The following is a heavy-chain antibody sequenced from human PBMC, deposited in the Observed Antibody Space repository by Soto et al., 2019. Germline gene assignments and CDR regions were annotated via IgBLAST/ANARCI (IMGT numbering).Heavy chain of an antibody. J-gene: IGHJ4*02. CDR3: ARDGSSWLYYFDY. V-gene: IGHV1-69*05. CDR1: GGTFSSYA. Sequence: QVQLVQSGAEVKKPGSSVKVSCKASGGTFSSYAISWVRQAPGQGLEWMGGISPIFGPPNYAQKFQGRVTNTSDVXTSTAYMALSSLRSEDTAVYYCARDGSSWLYYFDYWGQGTLVTVSS. D-gene: IGHD6-13*01. CDR2: ISPIFGPP.